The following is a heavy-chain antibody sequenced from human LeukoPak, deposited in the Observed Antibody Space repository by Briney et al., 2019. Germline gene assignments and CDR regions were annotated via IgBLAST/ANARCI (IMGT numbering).Heavy chain of an antibody. D-gene: IGHD3-10*01. J-gene: IGHJ4*02. CDR2: ISGSGGST. Sequence: PGGSLRLSCAASGFTFSSYAMSWVRQAPGKGLEWVSAISGSGGSTYYADSVKGRFTISRDNSKNTLYLQMNSLRAEDTAVYYCAKDLVWFGELSYHDYWGQGTLVTVSS. CDR3: AKDLVWFGELSYHDY. V-gene: IGHV3-23*01. CDR1: GFTFSSYA.